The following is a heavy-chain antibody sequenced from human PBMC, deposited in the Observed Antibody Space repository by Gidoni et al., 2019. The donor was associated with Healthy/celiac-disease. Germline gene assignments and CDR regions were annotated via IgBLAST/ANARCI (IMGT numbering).Heavy chain of an antibody. J-gene: IGHJ4*02. CDR3: AKDPSLWSGSSWYGY. D-gene: IGHD6-13*01. V-gene: IGHV3-23*01. Sequence: EVQLLESGGGLVQPGGSLRLSWAASGFTFSSYAMSWVRQAPGKGLGWVSAISGSGGSTYYADSVKGRFTISRDNSKNTLYLQMNSLRAEDTAVYYCAKDPSLWSGSSWYGYWGQGTLVTVSS. CDR1: GFTFSSYA. CDR2: ISGSGGST.